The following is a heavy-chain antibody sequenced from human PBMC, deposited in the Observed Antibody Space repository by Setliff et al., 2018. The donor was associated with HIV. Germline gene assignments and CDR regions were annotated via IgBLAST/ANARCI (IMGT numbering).Heavy chain of an antibody. CDR2: IFYSGTN. V-gene: IGHV4-59*11. Sequence: SETLSLTCTVSGDSINSHYWTWIRQPPGRGLEWIGYIFYSGTNKFNPSLKSRAAISVDSSNNQFSLKMTSVTAADTAVYCCARFKALLGSSTYYDYWGPGLLVTVSS. J-gene: IGHJ4*02. CDR3: ARFKALLGSSTYYDY. D-gene: IGHD3-22*01. CDR1: GDSINSHY.